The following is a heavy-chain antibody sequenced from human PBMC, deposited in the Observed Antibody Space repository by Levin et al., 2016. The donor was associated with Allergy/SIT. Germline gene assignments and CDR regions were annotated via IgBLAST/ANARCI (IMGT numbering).Heavy chain of an antibody. J-gene: IGHJ3*02. CDR2: ISSSSSYI. V-gene: IGHV3-21*01. D-gene: IGHD6-19*01. CDR3: ARDRIAVVKGRDAFDI. Sequence: WIRQPPGKGLEWVSSISSSSSYIYYADSVKGRFTISRDNAKNSLYLQMNSLRAEDTAVYYCARDRIAVVKGRDAFDIWGQGTMVTVSS.